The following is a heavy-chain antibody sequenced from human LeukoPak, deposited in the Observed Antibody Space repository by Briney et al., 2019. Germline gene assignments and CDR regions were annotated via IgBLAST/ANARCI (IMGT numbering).Heavy chain of an antibody. J-gene: IGHJ5*02. CDR2: INHSGST. Sequence: SETLSLTCAVYGGSFSGYYWSWIRQPPGKGLEWIGEINHSGSTNYNPSLRSRGTISVDTSKNQFSLKLSPVTAADTAVYYCARGKVLTGYPTWGQGTLVTVSS. D-gene: IGHD3-9*01. CDR3: ARGKVLTGYPT. CDR1: GGSFSGYY. V-gene: IGHV4-34*01.